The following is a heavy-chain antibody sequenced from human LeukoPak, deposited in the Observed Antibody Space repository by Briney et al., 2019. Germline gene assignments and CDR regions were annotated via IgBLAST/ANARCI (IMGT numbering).Heavy chain of an antibody. V-gene: IGHV3-15*01. CDR2: MKSKTDGGTT. D-gene: IGHD3-16*01. Sequence: GWSLRLSCAASGFTFSDAWMSWVRQAPGKGLEWVGRMKSKTDGGTTDYAAPVKDRFTVSRDDSKNTLYLQMDSLKTADTGVYYCTSLFGRGGRYYYYRDVWGKGTPVTVPS. CDR3: TSLFGRGGRYYYYRDV. CDR1: GFTFSDAW. J-gene: IGHJ6*03.